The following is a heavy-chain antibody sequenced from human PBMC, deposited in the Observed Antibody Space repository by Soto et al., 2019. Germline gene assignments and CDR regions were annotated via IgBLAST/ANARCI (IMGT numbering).Heavy chain of an antibody. D-gene: IGHD6-19*01. CDR1: GFIFSNNG. J-gene: IGHJ4*02. CDR2: ISGSGGST. Sequence: GSLRLSCVGSGFIFSNNGMSWVRQAPGKGLEWVSAISGSGGSTYYADSVKGRFTISRDNSKNTLYLQMNSLRAEDTAVYYCAKAFNSVAADFDYWGQGTLVTVSS. CDR3: AKAFNSVAADFDY. V-gene: IGHV3-23*01.